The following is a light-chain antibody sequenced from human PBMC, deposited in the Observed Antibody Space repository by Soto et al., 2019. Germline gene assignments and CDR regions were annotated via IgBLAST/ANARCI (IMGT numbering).Light chain of an antibody. J-gene: IGKJ2*01. Sequence: EIVLTQSPDTLSLSPGERATLSCRASQSISSSSLAWYQQKPGQAPRILIHGASTRATGIPDRFSGSGSATDFTLIISRLEPEDFAVYFCQHGGTSPPYTFAQVTKLEIK. CDR1: QSISSSS. V-gene: IGKV3-20*01. CDR2: GAS. CDR3: QHGGTSPPYT.